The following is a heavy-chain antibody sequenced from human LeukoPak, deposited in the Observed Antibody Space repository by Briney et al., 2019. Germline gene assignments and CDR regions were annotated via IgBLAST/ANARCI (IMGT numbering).Heavy chain of an antibody. J-gene: IGHJ5*02. CDR1: GGTFSSYA. CDR3: ARGPIYSSGWYLPKYNWFDP. D-gene: IGHD6-19*01. V-gene: IGHV1-69*13. Sequence: SVKVSCTASGGTFSSYAISWVRQAPGQGLEWMGGIIPIFGTANYAQKFQGRVTITADESTSTAYMELSSLRSEDTAVYYCARGPIYSSGWYLPKYNWFDPWSQGTLVTVSS. CDR2: IIPIFGTA.